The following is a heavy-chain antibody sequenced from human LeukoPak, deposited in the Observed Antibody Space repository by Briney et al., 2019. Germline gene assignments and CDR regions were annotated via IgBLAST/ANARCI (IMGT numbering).Heavy chain of an antibody. CDR3: AGHYTGTYDPFDN. CDR1: GGPITNNY. CDR2: IFYTGSS. V-gene: IGHV4-59*08. D-gene: IGHD1-26*01. J-gene: IGHJ4*02. Sequence: SETLSLTCTVSGGPITNNYWSWIRQPPGKGLEWIGYIFYTGSSNYNPSLKSRVTMSIDTSKNQFSLKLSSLTAADTAVYYCAGHYTGTYDPFDNWGQGTLVTVSS.